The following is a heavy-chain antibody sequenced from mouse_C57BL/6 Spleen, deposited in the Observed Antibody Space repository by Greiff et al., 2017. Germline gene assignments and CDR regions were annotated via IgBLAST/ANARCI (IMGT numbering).Heavy chain of an antibody. CDR1: GFTFSSYA. V-gene: IGHV5-4*01. CDR2: ISDGGSYT. D-gene: IGHD1-1*01. Sequence: EVKLQESGGGLVKPGGSLKLSCAASGFTFSSYAMSWVRQTPEKRLEWVATISDGGSYTYYPDNVKGRFTISRDNAKNNLYLQMSHLKSEDTAMYYCARDPGYYGSSYGYFDVWGTGTTVTVSS. J-gene: IGHJ1*03. CDR3: ARDPGYYGSSYGYFDV.